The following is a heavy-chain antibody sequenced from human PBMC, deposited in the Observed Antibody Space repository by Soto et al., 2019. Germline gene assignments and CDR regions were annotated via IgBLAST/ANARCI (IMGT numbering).Heavy chain of an antibody. Sequence: GASVKVSCKASGYTFTSYGISWVRQAPGQGLEWMGWISAYNGNTNYAQKLQGRVTMTTDTSTSTAYMELRSLRSDDTAVYYCARGHVMAYYCGGDCYLYGMDVWGQGTTVTVSS. V-gene: IGHV1-18*04. CDR2: ISAYNGNT. CDR3: ARGHVMAYYCGGDCYLYGMDV. J-gene: IGHJ6*02. CDR1: GYTFTSYG. D-gene: IGHD2-21*02.